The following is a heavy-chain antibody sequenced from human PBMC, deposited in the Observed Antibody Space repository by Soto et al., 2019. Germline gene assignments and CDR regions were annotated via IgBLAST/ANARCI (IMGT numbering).Heavy chain of an antibody. CDR2: IYYNGST. CDR3: ARYRISGSWSKFDY. Sequence: QVLLQESGPGLMKPSQTLSLTCIVSGLTISSASYYWSWIRQHPGKGLEWVGNIYYNGSTYYSPSLKSRVTLWVDTSKNQFSLRLASVTAADTAVYYCARYRISGSWSKFDYWGQGTLVTVSS. CDR1: GLTISSASYY. V-gene: IGHV4-31*03. D-gene: IGHD6-13*01. J-gene: IGHJ4*02.